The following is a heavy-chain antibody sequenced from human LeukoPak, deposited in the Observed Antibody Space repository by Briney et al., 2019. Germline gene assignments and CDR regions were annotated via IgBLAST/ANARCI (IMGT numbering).Heavy chain of an antibody. V-gene: IGHV3-21*01. D-gene: IGHD2-2*02. CDR2: ISSSSSYI. J-gene: IGHJ6*03. CDR1: GFTFSSYS. CDR3: AKGYCSSTSCYNVFYYYYMDV. Sequence: PGGSLRLSCAASGFTFSSYSMNWVRQAPGKGLEWVSSISSSSSYIYYADSVKGRFTISRDNSKNTLYLQMNSLRAEDAAVYYCAKGYCSSTSCYNVFYYYYMDVWGKGTTVTVSS.